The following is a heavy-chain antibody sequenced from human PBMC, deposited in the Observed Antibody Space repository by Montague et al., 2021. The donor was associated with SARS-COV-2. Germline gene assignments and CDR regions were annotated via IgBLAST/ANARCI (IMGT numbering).Heavy chain of an antibody. D-gene: IGHD3-22*01. V-gene: IGHV4-31*03. CDR3: ARAHTTMIVVVNAFDI. Sequence: TLSITCTVSGXSISSGGYYWSWIRQHPGKGLEWIGYIYYSGSTYYNPSLKSRVTISVDTSKNQFSLKLSSVTAADTAVYYCARAHTTMIVVVNAFDIWGQGTMVTVSS. CDR2: IYYSGST. CDR1: GXSISSGGYY. J-gene: IGHJ3*02.